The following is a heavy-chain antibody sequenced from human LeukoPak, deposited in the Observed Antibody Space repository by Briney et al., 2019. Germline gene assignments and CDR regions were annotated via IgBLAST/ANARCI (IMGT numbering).Heavy chain of an antibody. CDR3: ARVNSSSWYNWFDP. CDR2: IYYSGST. D-gene: IGHD6-13*01. Sequence: PSETLSLTCTVSGGSISSSSYYWGWIRQPPGKGLEWIGSIYYSGSTYYNPSLKSRVTISVDTSKNQFSLKLSSVTAADTAVYYCARVNSSSWYNWFDPWGQGTLVTVSS. CDR1: GGSISSSSYY. V-gene: IGHV4-39*07. J-gene: IGHJ5*02.